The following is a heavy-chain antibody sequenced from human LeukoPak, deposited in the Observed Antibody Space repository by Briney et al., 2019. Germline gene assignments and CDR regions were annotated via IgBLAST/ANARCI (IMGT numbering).Heavy chain of an antibody. CDR2: ISYDGSNK. V-gene: IGHV3-30*18. CDR1: GFSFSNYG. CDR3: VKGYYDFDY. D-gene: IGHD3-3*01. J-gene: IGHJ4*02. Sequence: RSLRLSCTASGFSFSNYGMHWVRQAPGKGLEWVTVISYDGSNKYYADSVKGRVTISRDNSKNTLYLQMNSLRAEDTAVYYCVKGYYDFDYWGQGTLVTVSS.